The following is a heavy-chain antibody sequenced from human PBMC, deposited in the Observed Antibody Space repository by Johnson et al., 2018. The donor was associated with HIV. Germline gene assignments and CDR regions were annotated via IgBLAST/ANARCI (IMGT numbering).Heavy chain of an antibody. CDR3: ARNQWLEVPSDALDV. CDR1: GFTFSSYA. J-gene: IGHJ3*01. V-gene: IGHV3-30-3*01. Sequence: QVQLVESGGGLVQPGRSLTLSCAASGFTFSSYAMHWVRQAPGKGLEWVAVISYDGSNKYYADSVKGRFTISRDNSKNTLYLQMNSRRAEDTAVYYCARNQWLEVPSDALDVWGQGTMVTVSS. CDR2: ISYDGSNK. D-gene: IGHD6-19*01.